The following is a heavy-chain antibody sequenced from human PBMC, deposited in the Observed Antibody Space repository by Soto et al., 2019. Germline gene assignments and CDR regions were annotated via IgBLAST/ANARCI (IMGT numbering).Heavy chain of an antibody. Sequence: QVQLVQSGAEVKKPGASVKVSCKASGYTFTSYGISWVRQAPGQGLEWMGWISAYNGNTNYAQKLQGRVTMTTDTSTSTAYMELRSLRSDDTAVYYCARSLRSRHQLPRYSSSDNWFDPWGQGTLVTVSS. CDR3: ARSLRSRHQLPRYSSSDNWFDP. CDR2: ISAYNGNT. V-gene: IGHV1-18*01. D-gene: IGHD6-6*01. CDR1: GYTFTSYG. J-gene: IGHJ5*02.